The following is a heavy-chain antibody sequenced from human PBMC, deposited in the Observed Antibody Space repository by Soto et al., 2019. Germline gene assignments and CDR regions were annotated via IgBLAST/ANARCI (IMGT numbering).Heavy chain of an antibody. CDR3: ARINHDAFDI. CDR2: ISSSSSTI. Sequence: GGSLRLSCAASGFTFSSYSMSWVRQAPGKGLEWVSYISSSSSTIYYADSVKGRFTISRDNAKNSLYLQMNSLRAEDTAVYYCARINHDAFDIWGQGTMVTVSS. J-gene: IGHJ3*02. V-gene: IGHV3-48*01. CDR1: GFTFSSYS.